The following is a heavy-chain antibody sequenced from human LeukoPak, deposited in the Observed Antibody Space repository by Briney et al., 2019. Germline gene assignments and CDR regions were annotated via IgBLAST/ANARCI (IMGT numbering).Heavy chain of an antibody. Sequence: GGSLRLSCAASGFTFSSYGMSWVRQAPGKGLEWVSAISGSGGSTYYADSVKGRFTISRDNSKNTLYLQMNSLRAEDTAVYYCAKDRGYCSSTSCYGDWGYFDLWGRGTLVTVSS. CDR3: AKDRGYCSSTSCYGDWGYFDL. J-gene: IGHJ2*01. CDR1: GFTFSSYG. V-gene: IGHV3-23*01. D-gene: IGHD2-2*01. CDR2: ISGSGGST.